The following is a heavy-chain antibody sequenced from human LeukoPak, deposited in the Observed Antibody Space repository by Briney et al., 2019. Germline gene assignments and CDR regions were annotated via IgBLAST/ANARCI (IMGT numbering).Heavy chain of an antibody. J-gene: IGHJ4*02. CDR1: GFTFDDYT. CDR3: AKGTYSYGYGLDY. CDR2: ISWDGGST. Sequence: TGGSLRLSCAASGFTFDDYTMHWVRQAPGKGLEWVSLISWDGGSTYYADSVKGRFTISRDNSKNSLYLQMNSLRTEDTALYHCAKGTYSYGYGLDYWGQGTLVTVSS. D-gene: IGHD5-18*01. V-gene: IGHV3-43*01.